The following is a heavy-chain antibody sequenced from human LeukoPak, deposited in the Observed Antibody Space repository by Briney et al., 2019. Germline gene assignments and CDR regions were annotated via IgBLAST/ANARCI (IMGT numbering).Heavy chain of an antibody. CDR3: AREEAGAMVRGVIGADWYFDL. Sequence: SVKVSCKASGGTFSSYAISWVRQAPGQGLEWMGRIIPILGIANYAQKFQGRVTITADKSTSTAYMELSSLRSEDTAVYYCAREEAGAMVRGVIGADWYFDLWGRGTLVTVSS. D-gene: IGHD3-10*01. CDR2: IIPILGIA. V-gene: IGHV1-69*04. CDR1: GGTFSSYA. J-gene: IGHJ2*01.